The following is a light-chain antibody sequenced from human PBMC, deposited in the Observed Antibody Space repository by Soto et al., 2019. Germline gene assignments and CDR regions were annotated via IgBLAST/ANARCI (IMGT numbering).Light chain of an antibody. J-gene: IGKJ2*01. V-gene: IGKV3-15*01. CDR3: QQYTNWPPAYT. CDR2: GAS. CDR1: QSVSSN. Sequence: EIVMTQSPATLSVSPGERATLSCRASQSVSSNLAWYQQKPGQAPRLLIYGASTRATGIPARLSGSGSGTEFNLTISSLKSEDFAVYYCQQYTNWPPAYTFGQGTKLEIK.